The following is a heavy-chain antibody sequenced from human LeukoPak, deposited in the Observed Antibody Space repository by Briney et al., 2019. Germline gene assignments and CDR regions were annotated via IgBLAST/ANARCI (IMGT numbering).Heavy chain of an antibody. CDR2: IFHDGST. D-gene: IGHD3-9*01. CDR1: GGSISSGSYY. V-gene: IGHV4-39*07. CDR3: ARDFVENRSYYDILTGYRVFDP. Sequence: SETLSLTCTVSGGSISSGSYYWGWIRQPPGKGLEWIGSIFHDGSTYYNPSLKSRVTISVDTSKNQFSLKLSSVTAADTAVYYCARDFVENRSYYDILTGYRVFDPWGQGTLVTVSS. J-gene: IGHJ5*02.